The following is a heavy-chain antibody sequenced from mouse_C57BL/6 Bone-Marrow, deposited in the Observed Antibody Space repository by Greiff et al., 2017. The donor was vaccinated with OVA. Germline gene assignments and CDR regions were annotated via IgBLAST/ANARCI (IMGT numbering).Heavy chain of an antibody. CDR3: TRGYSNYYAMED. D-gene: IGHD2-5*01. CDR2: IDPETGGT. V-gene: IGHV1-15*01. Sequence: QVQLQQSGAELVRPGASVTLSCKASGYTFTDYEMHWVKQTPVHGLEWIGAIDPETGGTAYNQKFKGKAILTADKSSSTAYMYLRSLTSEDSAVYYCTRGYSNYYAMEDWGQGTSVTVSS. CDR1: GYTFTDYE. J-gene: IGHJ4*01.